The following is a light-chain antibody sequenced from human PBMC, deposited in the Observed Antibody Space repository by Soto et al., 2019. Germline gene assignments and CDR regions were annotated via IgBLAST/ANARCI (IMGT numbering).Light chain of an antibody. CDR3: QQSYRTQWT. CDR2: AAS. J-gene: IGKJ1*01. V-gene: IGKV1-39*01. CDR1: QSISSY. Sequence: DIQMTQSPSSLSASVGDRVTITCRASQSISSYLNWYQQKPGKAPKLLIYAASSLQSGVPSRFSGSGSGTDFTLTISSLQLEDFATYYCQQSYRTQWTFGQGTKV.